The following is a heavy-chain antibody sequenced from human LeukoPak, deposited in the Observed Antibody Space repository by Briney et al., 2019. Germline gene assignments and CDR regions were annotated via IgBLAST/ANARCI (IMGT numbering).Heavy chain of an antibody. Sequence: GESLKISSKGSGYSFTSYWIGWVRQMPGKGLEWMGIIYPDDSDARYSPSFQGQVTISADKSISTAYLQWSSLKASDTAIYYCATSSGYLSNYWGQGTLVTVSS. CDR3: ATSSGYLSNY. D-gene: IGHD3-22*01. V-gene: IGHV5-51*01. CDR1: GYSFTSYW. CDR2: IYPDDSDA. J-gene: IGHJ4*02.